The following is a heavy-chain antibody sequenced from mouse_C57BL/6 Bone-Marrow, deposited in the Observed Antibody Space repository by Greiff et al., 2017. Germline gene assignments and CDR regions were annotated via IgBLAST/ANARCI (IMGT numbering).Heavy chain of an antibody. J-gene: IGHJ3*01. CDR3: ARSGYSNYGFCAY. D-gene: IGHD2-5*01. Sequence: QVQLQQPGAELVKPGASVKLSCKASGYTFTSYWMHWVKQRPGQGLEWIGMIHPNSGSTNYNEKFKSKATLTVDKSSSTAYMQLSSLTSEDSAVYYCARSGYSNYGFCAYWGQGTLVTVSA. CDR2: IHPNSGST. V-gene: IGHV1-64*01. CDR1: GYTFTSYW.